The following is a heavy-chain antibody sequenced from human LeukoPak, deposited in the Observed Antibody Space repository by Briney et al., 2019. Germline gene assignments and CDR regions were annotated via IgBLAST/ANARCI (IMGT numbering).Heavy chain of an antibody. CDR3: ARDSPTTSFDY. J-gene: IGHJ4*02. CDR1: GGSISSGSYY. V-gene: IGHV4-61*02. D-gene: IGHD1-26*01. CDR2: IYTSGST. Sequence: PSQTLSLTCTVSGGSISSGSYYWSRIRQPAGKGLEWIGRIYTSGSTNYNPSLKSRVTISVDTSKNQFSLKLSSVTAADTAVYYCARDSPTTSFDYWGQGTLVTVSS.